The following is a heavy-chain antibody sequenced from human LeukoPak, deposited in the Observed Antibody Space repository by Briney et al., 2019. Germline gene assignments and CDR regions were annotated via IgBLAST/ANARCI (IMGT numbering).Heavy chain of an antibody. CDR1: GFTFSSYW. V-gene: IGHV3-74*01. CDR3: ARVAAAVPPGRYFDY. J-gene: IGHJ4*02. CDR2: IYSDGSST. D-gene: IGHD6-13*01. Sequence: PGGSLRLSCAASGFTFSSYWVHWVRQAPGEGLVWVSRIYSDGSSTSYADSVKGRFTISRDNAKNTLYLQMNSLRAEDTAVYYCARVAAAVPPGRYFDYWGQGTLVTVSS.